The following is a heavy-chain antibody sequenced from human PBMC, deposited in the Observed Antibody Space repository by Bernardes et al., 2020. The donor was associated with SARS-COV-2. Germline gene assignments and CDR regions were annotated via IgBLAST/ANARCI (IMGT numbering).Heavy chain of an antibody. D-gene: IGHD4-17*01. CDR3: HGRATVLTSGHAFDI. Sequence: GGSLRLSCAASGFTFSDAWMNWVRQAPGKGLEWVGQIKSKTDGGTADYAAPVKGRFTISGDDSKNTLYLQMNSLKTEDTAVYYCHGRATVLTSGHAFDIWGQGTMVTVSS. J-gene: IGHJ3*02. CDR2: IKSKTDGGTA. CDR1: GFTFSDAW. V-gene: IGHV3-15*07.